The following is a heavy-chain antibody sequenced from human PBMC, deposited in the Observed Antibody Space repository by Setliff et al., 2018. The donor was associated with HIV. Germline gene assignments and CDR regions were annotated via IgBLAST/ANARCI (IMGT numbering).Heavy chain of an antibody. CDR3: ARCMGRPDVSDYGDYVDY. D-gene: IGHD4-17*01. J-gene: IGHJ4*02. Sequence: PSETLSLTCSVSGASIRGHYWSWIRQSPGKGLEWIGNIYYSGNTNYNPSFKSRVTISVDTSKNQFSLRVNSVTAADTAVYYCARCMGRPDVSDYGDYVDYWGQGTLVTVSS. CDR2: IYYSGNT. V-gene: IGHV4-59*08. CDR1: GASIRGHY.